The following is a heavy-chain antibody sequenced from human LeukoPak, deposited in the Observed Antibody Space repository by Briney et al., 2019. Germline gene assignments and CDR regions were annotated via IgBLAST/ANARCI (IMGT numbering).Heavy chain of an antibody. D-gene: IGHD6-19*01. CDR1: GYRFTTYW. Sequence: GESLKISCKGSGYRFTTYWIGWVRQMPGKGLEWMGIIYPGDSDTRYSPSFQGLVAISADKSTSTAYLQWSSLKASDTAIYYCARHIAYTSGWYRDYWGQGTLVTVSS. V-gene: IGHV5-51*01. J-gene: IGHJ4*02. CDR3: ARHIAYTSGWYRDY. CDR2: IYPGDSDT.